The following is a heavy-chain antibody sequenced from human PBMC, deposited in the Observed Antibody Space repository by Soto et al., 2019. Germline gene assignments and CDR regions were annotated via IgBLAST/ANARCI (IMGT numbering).Heavy chain of an antibody. D-gene: IGHD5-12*01. V-gene: IGHV4-4*02. Sequence: QVQLQESGPGLVKPSGTLSLTCAVSSGSISSSNWWSWVRQPPGKGLEWIGEIYHSGSTNYNPSLKSRVTILVDKSKNQFSLKLSSVTAADTAVYYCASFVDIVATMSSQGHYWGQGTLVTVSS. J-gene: IGHJ4*02. CDR3: ASFVDIVATMSSQGHY. CDR2: IYHSGST. CDR1: SGSISSSNW.